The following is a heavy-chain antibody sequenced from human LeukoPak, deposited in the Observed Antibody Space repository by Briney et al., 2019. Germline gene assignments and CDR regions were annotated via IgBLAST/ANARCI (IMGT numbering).Heavy chain of an antibody. J-gene: IGHJ4*02. CDR3: ARDGGEINYDFWSGYYFDS. CDR2: ISSSGRHI. D-gene: IGHD3-3*01. V-gene: IGHV3-21*01. CDR1: GFTFSTYT. Sequence: GGSLGVSCAASGFTFSTYTVNWVRQAPGKGLEWVSSISSSGRHIYCADSVKGRFTISRDNAKNSLYLQMNSLRAEDTAVYYCARDGGEINYDFWSGYYFDSWGPGTLVTVSS.